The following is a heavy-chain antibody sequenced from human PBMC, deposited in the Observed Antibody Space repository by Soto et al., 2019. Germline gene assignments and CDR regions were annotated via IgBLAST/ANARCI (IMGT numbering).Heavy chain of an antibody. CDR3: ARTPRIAAAGTSYYFDY. J-gene: IGHJ4*02. CDR2: IYHSGST. D-gene: IGHD6-13*01. Sequence: ASDTLSLTCAVSGYSISSGYYWGWIRQPPGKGLEWIGSIYHSGSTYYNPSLKSRVTISVDTSKNQFSLKLSSVTAADTAVYYCARTPRIAAAGTSYYFDYWGQGTLVTVSS. V-gene: IGHV4-38-2*01. CDR1: GYSISSGYY.